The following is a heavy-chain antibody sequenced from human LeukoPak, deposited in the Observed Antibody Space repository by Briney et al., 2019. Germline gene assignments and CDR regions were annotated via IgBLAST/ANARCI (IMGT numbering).Heavy chain of an antibody. CDR3: ARVVPAAEYYMDV. Sequence: GASVKVSCKASGYTFSSYGISWVRQAPGQGLEWMGWISAYSGNTHYAQKFQGRVTMTTDTSTTTAYMELRGLRSDDTAVYYCARVVPAAEYYMDVWGKGTTVTVSS. CDR2: ISAYSGNT. D-gene: IGHD2-2*01. V-gene: IGHV1-18*01. J-gene: IGHJ6*03. CDR1: GYTFSSYG.